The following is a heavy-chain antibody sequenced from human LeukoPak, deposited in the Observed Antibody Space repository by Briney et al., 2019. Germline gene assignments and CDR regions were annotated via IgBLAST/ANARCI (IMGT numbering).Heavy chain of an antibody. CDR3: ASVTMVRGVMEVYFDY. V-gene: IGHV1-69*13. Sequence: SVKVSCKASGATFSSYAISWVRQAPGQGLEWMGGIIPIFGTANYAQKFQGRVTITADESTSTAFMELSSLRSEDTAVYYCASVTMVRGVMEVYFDYWGQGTLVTVSS. CDR1: GATFSSYA. CDR2: IIPIFGTA. J-gene: IGHJ4*02. D-gene: IGHD3-10*01.